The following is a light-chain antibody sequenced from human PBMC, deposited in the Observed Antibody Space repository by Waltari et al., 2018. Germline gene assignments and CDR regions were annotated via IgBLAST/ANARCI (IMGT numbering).Light chain of an antibody. Sequence: ETAMTQSPATLSVSPGARVTLSCRARRSVGSSLAWYQQIPGQPPRLLIHSASTGATGLPARFSGSGSGTDFTLTISSLQSEDFAVYYCQQYYNWPYTFGQGTKVEIK. V-gene: IGKV3-15*01. CDR3: QQYYNWPYT. J-gene: IGKJ2*01. CDR1: RSVGSS. CDR2: SAS.